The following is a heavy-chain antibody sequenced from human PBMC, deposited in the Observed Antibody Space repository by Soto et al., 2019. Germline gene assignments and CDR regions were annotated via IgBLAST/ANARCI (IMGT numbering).Heavy chain of an antibody. J-gene: IGHJ4*02. CDR3: TSRVQTGH. CDR2: ISSDGSTK. V-gene: IGHV3-30*03. Sequence: QVQLVESGGGVVQPGRSLRVSCAASGFIFTNYGMHWVRQAPGKGPEWVAVISSDGSTKYYADSVKGRFTISRDNSKNTLYLKMDSLRAEDTAVYCCTSRVQTGHWGQGTLVTVSS. CDR1: GFIFTNYG. D-gene: IGHD1-1*01.